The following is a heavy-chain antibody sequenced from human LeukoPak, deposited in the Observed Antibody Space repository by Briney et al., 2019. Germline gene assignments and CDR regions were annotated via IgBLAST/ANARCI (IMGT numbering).Heavy chain of an antibody. CDR1: GFTFSSYY. CDR3: ARDVAVAGANNWFDP. Sequence: GGSLRLSCAASGFTFSSYYMSWVRQAPGEGLEWVSGINWNGGSTGYADSVKGRFTISRDNAKNSLYLQMNSLRAEDTALYYCARDVAVAGANNWFDPWGQGTLVTVSS. CDR2: INWNGGST. V-gene: IGHV3-20*04. J-gene: IGHJ5*02. D-gene: IGHD6-19*01.